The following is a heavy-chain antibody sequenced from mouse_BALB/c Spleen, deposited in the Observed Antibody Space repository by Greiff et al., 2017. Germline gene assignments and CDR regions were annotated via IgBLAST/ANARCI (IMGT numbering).Heavy chain of an antibody. V-gene: IGHV2-6-7*01. CDR1: GFSLTGYG. J-gene: IGHJ4*01. D-gene: IGHD2-3*01. CDR3: ARRWLLHAMDY. CDR2: IWGDGST. Sequence: QVQLQQSGPGLVAPSQSLSITCTVSGFSLTGYGVNWVRQPPGKGLEWLGMIWGDGSTDYNSALNSRLSISKDNSKSQVFLKMNSLQTDDTARYYCARRWLLHAMDYWGQGTSVTVSS.